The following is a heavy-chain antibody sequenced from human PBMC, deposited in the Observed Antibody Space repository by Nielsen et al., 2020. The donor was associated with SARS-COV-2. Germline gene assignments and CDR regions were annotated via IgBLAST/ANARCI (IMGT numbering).Heavy chain of an antibody. CDR2: ISWNSGSI. J-gene: IGHJ6*02. V-gene: IGHV3-9*01. CDR1: GFTFDDYA. Sequence: SLRLSCAASGFTFDDYAMHWVRQAPGKGLEWVSGISWNSGSIGYADSVKGRFTISRDNAKNSLYLQMNSLRAEDTALYYCAKDKAMVRGVIMDVWGQGTTVTVSS. D-gene: IGHD3-10*01. CDR3: AKDKAMVRGVIMDV.